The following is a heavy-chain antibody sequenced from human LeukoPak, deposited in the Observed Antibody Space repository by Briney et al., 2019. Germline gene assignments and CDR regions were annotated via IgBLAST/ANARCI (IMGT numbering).Heavy chain of an antibody. Sequence: SETQSLTCAVYGGSFSGYYWSWIRQPPGKGLEWIGEINHSGSTNYNPSLKSRVTISVDTSKNQFSLKLSSVTAADTAVYYCARGSGGYGSGSYHPFLDYWGQGTLVTVSS. J-gene: IGHJ4*02. CDR2: INHSGST. V-gene: IGHV4-34*01. CDR3: ARGSGGYGSGSYHPFLDY. CDR1: GGSFSGYY. D-gene: IGHD3-10*01.